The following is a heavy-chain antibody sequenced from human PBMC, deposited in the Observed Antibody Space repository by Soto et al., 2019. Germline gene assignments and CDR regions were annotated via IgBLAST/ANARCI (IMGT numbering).Heavy chain of an antibody. CDR3: AATLFMTVTTNPTYYYYGMDV. Sequence: SVKVSCKASGFTFTSSAVQWVRQARGQRLEWIGWIVVGSGNTNYAQKFQERVTITRDMSTSTAYMELSSLRSEDTAVYYCAATLFMTVTTNPTYYYYGMDVWGQGTTVTVSS. CDR1: GFTFTSSA. D-gene: IGHD4-4*01. V-gene: IGHV1-58*01. J-gene: IGHJ6*02. CDR2: IVVGSGNT.